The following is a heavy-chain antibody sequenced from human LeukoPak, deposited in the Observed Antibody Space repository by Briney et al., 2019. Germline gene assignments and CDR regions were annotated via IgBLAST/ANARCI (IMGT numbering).Heavy chain of an antibody. CDR2: ISYDGSNK. V-gene: IGHV3-30*18. CDR3: AKSLGYRIDY. CDR1: GFTFSSYG. D-gene: IGHD7-27*01. Sequence: GGSLRLSCAASGFTFSSYGMHWVRQAPGKGLEWVAVISYDGSNKYYADSVKGRFTISRDNSKNTLYLQMNSLRAEDTAVYYCAKSLGYRIDYWGQGTLVTVSS. J-gene: IGHJ4*02.